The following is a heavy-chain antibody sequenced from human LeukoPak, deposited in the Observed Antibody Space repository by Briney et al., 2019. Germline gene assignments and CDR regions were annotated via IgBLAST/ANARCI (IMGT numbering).Heavy chain of an antibody. CDR1: GFTFSSYW. CDR2: IDTDGSFT. CDR3: IRGTVGAPGNDY. Sequence: GGSLRLSCAASGFTFSSYWMHWVRQAPGKGLVWVSLIDTDGSFTSYADSVRGRFTISRDNAKNTLYLQMSSLRAEDTAVYYCIRGTVGAPGNDYWAREPWSPSPQ. J-gene: IGHJ4*02. D-gene: IGHD1-26*01. V-gene: IGHV3-74*01.